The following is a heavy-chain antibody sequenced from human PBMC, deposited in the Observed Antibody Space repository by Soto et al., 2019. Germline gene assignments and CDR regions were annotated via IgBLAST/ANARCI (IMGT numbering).Heavy chain of an antibody. D-gene: IGHD6-13*01. CDR2: ISGYNGNT. Sequence: QVQLVQSGAEVKKPGASVKVSCKASGYTFTNYGISWVRQAPGQGPEWMGWISGYNGNTNYAQTLQGRVTMNTDTSTSTAYMELRSLRYDDTAVYYCARGGSSWSAEYYQHWGQGTLVIVSS. V-gene: IGHV1-18*01. CDR1: GYTFTNYG. J-gene: IGHJ1*01. CDR3: ARGGSSWSAEYYQH.